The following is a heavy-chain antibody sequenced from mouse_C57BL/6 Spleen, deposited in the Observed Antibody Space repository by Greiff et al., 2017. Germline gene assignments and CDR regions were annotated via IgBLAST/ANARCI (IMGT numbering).Heavy chain of an antibody. CDR3: ARADTTVVADY. V-gene: IGHV3-6*01. J-gene: IGHJ2*01. Sequence: EVKLVESGPGLVKPSQSLSLTCSVTGYSITSGYYWNWIRQFPGNKLEWMGYISYDGSNNYNPSLKNRIAITRDTSKNQFFLKLNSVTTEDTATYYCARADTTVVADYWGQGTTLTVSS. D-gene: IGHD1-1*01. CDR1: GYSITSGYY. CDR2: ISYDGSN.